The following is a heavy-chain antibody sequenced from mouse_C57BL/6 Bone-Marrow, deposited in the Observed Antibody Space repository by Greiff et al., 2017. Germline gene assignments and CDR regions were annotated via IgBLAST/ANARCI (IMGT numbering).Heavy chain of an antibody. CDR2: IDPSASYT. D-gene: IGHD1-1*01. CDR1: GYTFTSYW. J-gene: IGHJ1*03. CDR3: AREGFTTVPSYWYFDV. V-gene: IGHV1-69*01. Sequence: QVQLQQPGAELVMPGASVKLSCKASGYTFTSYWMHWVKQRPGQGLEWIGEIDPSASYTNYNQKFKGNSTLTVDKSSSTAYMQLSSLTSEDSAVYYCAREGFTTVPSYWYFDVWGTGTTVTVSS.